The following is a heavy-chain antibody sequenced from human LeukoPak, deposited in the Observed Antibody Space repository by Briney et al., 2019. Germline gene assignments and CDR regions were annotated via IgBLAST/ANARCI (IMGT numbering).Heavy chain of an antibody. D-gene: IGHD5-18*01. Sequence: PGGSLRLSCSASGFTFSASPMHWVRQAPGKGLEWVGVISKNGSNTYYGDSVKGRFTISRDNTNNTLSLQMNGLTTEDTGVYFCVKGRRGSSYVHYFDSWGQGALVTVSS. CDR1: GFTFSASP. CDR2: ISKNGSNT. V-gene: IGHV3-30*18. CDR3: VKGRRGSSYVHYFDS. J-gene: IGHJ4*02.